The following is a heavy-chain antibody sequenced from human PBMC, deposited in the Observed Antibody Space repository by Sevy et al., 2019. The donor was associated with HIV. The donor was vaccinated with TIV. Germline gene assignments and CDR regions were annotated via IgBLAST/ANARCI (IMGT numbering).Heavy chain of an antibody. J-gene: IGHJ4*02. Sequence: SGPTLVKPTQTLTLTCTFSGFSLSTSRVGVGWIRQPPGKALEWLALIYWDDDKRYSPSLKSRLTITKDTSKNQVVLTMTNMDPVDTATYYCAHTPSIAAKYHNGGFDYWGQGTLVTVSS. D-gene: IGHD6-13*01. CDR3: AHTPSIAAKYHNGGFDY. CDR2: IYWDDDK. V-gene: IGHV2-5*02. CDR1: GFSLSTSRVG.